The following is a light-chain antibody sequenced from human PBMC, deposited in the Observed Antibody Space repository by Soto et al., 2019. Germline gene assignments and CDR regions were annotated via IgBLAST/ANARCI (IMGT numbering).Light chain of an antibody. V-gene: IGLV2-23*02. CDR3: CSYAGVLTYAL. J-gene: IGLJ3*02. CDR1: SSDVGSYNL. Sequence: QSALTQPASVSGSPRQSITISCTGASSDVGSYNLVSWYQHHPGKAPKLIIYDVTMRPSGVSTRFSGSKSGNTASLTISGLQPEDEADYYCCSYAGVLTYALFGGGTKLTGL. CDR2: DVT.